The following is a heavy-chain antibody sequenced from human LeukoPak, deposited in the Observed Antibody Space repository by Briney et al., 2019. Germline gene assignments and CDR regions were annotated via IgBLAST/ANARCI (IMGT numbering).Heavy chain of an antibody. CDR3: VRYCSSTTCYTRAVDY. CDR2: IYHSGSA. V-gene: IGHV4-38-2*02. J-gene: IGHJ4*02. D-gene: IGHD2-2*02. CDR1: GYSITSGYN. Sequence: PSETLSLTCTVSGYSITSGYNWAWIRQPPGKVQEWIGSIYHSGSAYYNPSLKSRVTISVDTSKNQFSLKLSSVTAADTAVYYCVRYCSSTTCYTRAVDYWGQGTLVTVSS.